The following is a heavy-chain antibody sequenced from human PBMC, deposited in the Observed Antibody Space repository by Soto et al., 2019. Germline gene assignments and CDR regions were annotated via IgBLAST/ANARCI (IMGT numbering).Heavy chain of an antibody. CDR3: ARESAYYDFWSGYLSPDYYYYYGMDV. CDR2: INAGNGNT. V-gene: IGHV1-3*01. J-gene: IGHJ6*02. D-gene: IGHD3-3*01. Sequence: ASVKVSCKASGYTFTSHAISWVRQAPGQRLEWMGWINAGNGNTKYSQKFQGRVTITRDTSASTAYMELSSLRSEDTAVYYCARESAYYDFWSGYLSPDYYYYYGMDVWGQGTTVTVSS. CDR1: GYTFTSHA.